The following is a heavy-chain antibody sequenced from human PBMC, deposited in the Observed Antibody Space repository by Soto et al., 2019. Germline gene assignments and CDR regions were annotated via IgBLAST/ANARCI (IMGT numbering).Heavy chain of an antibody. CDR3: AGSVSSSWYDIYYYYGMDV. D-gene: IGHD6-13*01. CDR1: GGSISSYY. V-gene: IGHV4-59*12. CDR2: IYYSGST. Sequence: SETLSLTCTVSGGSISSYYWSWIRQPPGKGLEWIGYIYYSGSTNYNPSLKSRVTISVDKSKNQLSLKLSSVTAADTAVYYCAGSVSSSWYDIYYYYGMDVWGQGTTVTVSS. J-gene: IGHJ6*02.